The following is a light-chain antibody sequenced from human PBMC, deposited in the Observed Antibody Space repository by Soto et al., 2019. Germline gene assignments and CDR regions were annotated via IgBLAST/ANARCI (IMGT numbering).Light chain of an antibody. CDR1: RW. V-gene: IGKV1-5*01. CDR3: QHYNSHSVT. Sequence: DIRMTQSPSTLSASLGDRVTITCRASRWLAWYQQKPGKAPKLLIYNASSLESGAPSRFSGSGSGTEFTLTISSLQPDDFATYYCQHYNSHSVTLGPGTKVDIK. CDR2: NAS. J-gene: IGKJ1*01.